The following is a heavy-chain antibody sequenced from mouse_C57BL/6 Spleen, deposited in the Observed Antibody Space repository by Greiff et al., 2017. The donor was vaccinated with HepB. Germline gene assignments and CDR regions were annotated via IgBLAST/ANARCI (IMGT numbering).Heavy chain of an antibody. CDR1: GYSITSDY. V-gene: IGHV3-8*01. CDR2: ISYSGST. Sequence: EVQLVESGPGLAKPSQTLSLTCSVTGYSITSDYWNWIRKFPGNKLEYMGYISYSGSTYYNPSLKSRISITRDTSKNQYYLQLNSVTTEDTATYYCARADYYGSSYDWYFDVWGTGTTVTVSS. CDR3: ARADYYGSSYDWYFDV. D-gene: IGHD1-1*01. J-gene: IGHJ1*03.